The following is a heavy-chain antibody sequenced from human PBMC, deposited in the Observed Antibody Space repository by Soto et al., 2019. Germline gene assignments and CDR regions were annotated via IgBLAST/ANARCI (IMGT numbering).Heavy chain of an antibody. V-gene: IGHV1-8*01. D-gene: IGHD3-10*01. CDR2: MNPNSGNT. J-gene: IGHJ6*02. CDR1: GYTFTSYD. Sequence: ASVKVSCKASGYTFTSYDINWVRQATGQGLEWMGWMNPNSGNTGYAQKFQGRVTMTRNTSISTAYMELSSLRSEDTAVYYCARDDDYYGSGSYYGNYYYYGMDVWGQGTTVTVSS. CDR3: ARDDDYYGSGSYYGNYYYYGMDV.